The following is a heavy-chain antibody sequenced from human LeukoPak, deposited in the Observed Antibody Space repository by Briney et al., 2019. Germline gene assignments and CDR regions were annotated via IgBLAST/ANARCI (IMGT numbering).Heavy chain of an antibody. CDR3: ARGSGLPHFDY. V-gene: IGHV4-59*01. CDR2: IYYSGTT. CDR1: GGSISIDY. J-gene: IGHJ4*02. Sequence: PSETLSLTCTVSGGSISIDYWSWIRQPPGKGLEWIGYIYYSGTTHYNPSLKSRVTISVDTSKNHFSLKLSSVTAADTAVYYCARGSGLPHFDYWGQGTLVTVSS. D-gene: IGHD3/OR15-3a*01.